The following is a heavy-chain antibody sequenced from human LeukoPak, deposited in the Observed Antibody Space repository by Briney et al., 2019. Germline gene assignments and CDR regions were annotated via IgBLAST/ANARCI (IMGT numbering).Heavy chain of an antibody. J-gene: IGHJ5*02. V-gene: IGHV3-66*01. CDR3: ARVTMVRGVIRGDNWFDP. Sequence: PGGSLRLSCAASGFTVSSNYMSWVRQAPGKGLEWVSVIYSGGSTYYADSVKGRFTISRDNSKNTLYLQMNSLRAEDTDVYYCARVTMVRGVIRGDNWFDPWGQGTLVTVSS. D-gene: IGHD3-10*01. CDR1: GFTVSSNY. CDR2: IYSGGST.